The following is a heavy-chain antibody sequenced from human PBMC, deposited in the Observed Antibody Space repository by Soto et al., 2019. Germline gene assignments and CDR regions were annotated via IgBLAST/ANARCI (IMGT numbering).Heavy chain of an antibody. D-gene: IGHD6-13*01. J-gene: IGHJ5*02. CDR1: GFTVSSNY. CDR3: ARTPPIAAPLT. V-gene: IGHV3-66*01. Sequence: GGSLRLSCAASGFTVSSNYMSWVRQAPGKGLEWVSVIYSGGSTYYADSVKGRFTISRDNSKNTLYLQMNSLRAEDTAVYYCARTPPIAAPLTWGQGTLVTVSS. CDR2: IYSGGST.